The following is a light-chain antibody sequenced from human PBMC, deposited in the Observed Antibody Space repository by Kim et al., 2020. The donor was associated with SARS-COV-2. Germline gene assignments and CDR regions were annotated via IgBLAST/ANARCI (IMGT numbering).Light chain of an antibody. J-gene: IGKJ1*01. Sequence: ASVGDRVTITCRASQDISNYLAWYQQKPGKVPKLLIFLATTLRSGVPSRFSGSGSGTDFTLTISSLQPEDVATYYCQKYNNAPRTFGQGTRVEIK. CDR2: LAT. V-gene: IGKV1-27*01. CDR3: QKYNNAPRT. CDR1: QDISNY.